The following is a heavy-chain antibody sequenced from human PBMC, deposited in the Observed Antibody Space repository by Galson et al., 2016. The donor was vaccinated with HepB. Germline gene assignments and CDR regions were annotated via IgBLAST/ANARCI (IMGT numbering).Heavy chain of an antibody. CDR1: GHTLRGHY. V-gene: IGHV1-46*01. D-gene: IGHD2-8*01. J-gene: IGHJ6*04. CDR2: IDPGDGST. CDR3: IRVANGWSPALHDMDV. Sequence: SVKVSCKAPGHTLRGHYIHWVRQAPGQGLEWMGIIDPGDGSTRFAQKFQARVTMTRDTSTSTVYLDLSSLTSEDSAIYYCIRVANGWSPALHDMDVWGSGTAVTVFS.